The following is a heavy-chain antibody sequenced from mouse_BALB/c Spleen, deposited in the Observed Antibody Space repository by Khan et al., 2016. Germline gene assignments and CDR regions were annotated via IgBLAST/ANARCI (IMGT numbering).Heavy chain of an antibody. CDR3: TSRGPWVAY. CDR1: GFTFSNYW. CDR2: IRLKSNNYAT. Sequence: EVKLEESGGGLVQPGGSMKLSCVASGFTFSNYWMNWVRQSPEKGLEWVAEIRLKSNNYATHYAESVKGRFTISRDDSKSSVYLQMNTLRAEDTGIVYCTSRGPWVAYWGQGTLVTVSA. J-gene: IGHJ3*01. V-gene: IGHV6-6*02.